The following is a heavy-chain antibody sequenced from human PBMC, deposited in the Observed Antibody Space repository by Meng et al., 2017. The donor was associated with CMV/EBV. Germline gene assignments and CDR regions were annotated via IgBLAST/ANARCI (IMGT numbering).Heavy chain of an antibody. J-gene: IGHJ3*02. V-gene: IGHV5-51*01. CDR1: GYSFTNYW. Sequence: GGSLRLSCKASGYSFTNYWIGWVRQMPGKGLEWMGIIYPGDSDTRYSPSFQGQVTISADNSISTAYPQWWSSLKASDTAMYYCARLSSHYDFWSGFYVGDGFDMWGQGTMVTVSS. CDR3: ARLSSHYDFWSGFYVGDGFDM. CDR2: IYPGDSDT. D-gene: IGHD3-3*01.